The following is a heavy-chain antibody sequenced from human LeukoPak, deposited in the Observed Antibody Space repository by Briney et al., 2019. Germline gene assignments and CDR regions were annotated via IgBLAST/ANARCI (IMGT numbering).Heavy chain of an antibody. D-gene: IGHD6-19*01. J-gene: IGHJ4*02. CDR2: INHSGST. V-gene: IGHV4-34*01. Sequence: PSETLSLTCAVYGGSFSGYYWSWLRQPPGKGLEWFGEINHSGSTNYNPSLKSRVTISVDTSKNQFSLKLSSATAADTAVYYCARGYSSGWYGLRVFDYWGQGTLVTVSS. CDR1: GGSFSGYY. CDR3: ARGYSSGWYGLRVFDY.